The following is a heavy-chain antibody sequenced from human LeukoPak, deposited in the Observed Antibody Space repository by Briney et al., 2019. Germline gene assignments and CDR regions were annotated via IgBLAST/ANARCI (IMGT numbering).Heavy chain of an antibody. V-gene: IGHV4-4*07. Sequence: SETLSLTCTVSGGSISRYYWSWIRQPAGKGLEWIGRIYTSGSTNYNTSLKSRVTMSVDTSKNQFSLKLSSVTAADTAVYYCAGSGYYYFDYWGQGTLVTVSS. J-gene: IGHJ4*02. CDR1: GGSISRYY. CDR2: IYTSGST. D-gene: IGHD3-3*01. CDR3: AGSGYYYFDY.